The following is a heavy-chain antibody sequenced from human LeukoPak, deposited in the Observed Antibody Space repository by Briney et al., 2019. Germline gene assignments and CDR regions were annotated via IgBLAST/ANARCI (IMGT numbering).Heavy chain of an antibody. CDR1: GFTFSSYA. CDR2: IWYDGSNK. Sequence: GGSLRLSCAASGFTFSSYAMHWVRQAPGKGLEWVAVIWYDGSNKYYADSVKGRFTISRDNSKNTLYLQMNSLRAEDTAVYYCARALAAGTYYYYGMDVWGQGTTVTVSS. J-gene: IGHJ6*02. V-gene: IGHV3-33*08. CDR3: ARALAAGTYYYYGMDV. D-gene: IGHD6-13*01.